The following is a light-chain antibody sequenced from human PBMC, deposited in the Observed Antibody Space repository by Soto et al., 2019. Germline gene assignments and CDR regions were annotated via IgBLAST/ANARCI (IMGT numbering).Light chain of an antibody. V-gene: IGKV3-15*01. J-gene: IGKJ3*01. CDR2: GAS. CDR3: QQSYSTPA. Sequence: EIVLTQSPGTLSLSPGERATLSCRASQSVSSDLAWYHQKPGQAPRLLIYGASTRATGIPARFSGSGSGTEFTLTISSLQPEDFATYYCQQSYSTPAFGPGTKVDIK. CDR1: QSVSSD.